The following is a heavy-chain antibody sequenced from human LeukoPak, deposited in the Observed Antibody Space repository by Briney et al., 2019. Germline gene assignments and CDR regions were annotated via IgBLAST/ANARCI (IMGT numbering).Heavy chain of an antibody. J-gene: IGHJ4*02. Sequence: PGGSLRLSCAASGFTFSSYAMSWVRQAPGKGLEWVSAISGSGGSTYYADSVKGRFTISRDNSKNTLYLQMNSLGAEDTAVYYCARVRSQYGYFDYWGQGTLVTVSS. D-gene: IGHD2-8*01. CDR2: ISGSGGST. CDR3: ARVRSQYGYFDY. V-gene: IGHV3-23*01. CDR1: GFTFSSYA.